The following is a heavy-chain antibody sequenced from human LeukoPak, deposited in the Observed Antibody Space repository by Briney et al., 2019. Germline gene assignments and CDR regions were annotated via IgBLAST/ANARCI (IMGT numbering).Heavy chain of an antibody. V-gene: IGHV3-74*01. Sequence: GGSLRLSCAVSGFTSGTYWISWVRQAPGKGLVWVSRIDTDGSGTSYADSVKGRFAISRDNAKNTLYLQMSSLRAEDTAVYYCVREESFFDYWGQGTLVTVSS. CDR2: IDTDGSGT. J-gene: IGHJ4*02. CDR1: GFTSGTYW. CDR3: VREESFFDY.